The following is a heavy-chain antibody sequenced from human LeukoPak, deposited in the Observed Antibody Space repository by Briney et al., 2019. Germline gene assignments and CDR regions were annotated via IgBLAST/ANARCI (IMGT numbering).Heavy chain of an antibody. V-gene: IGHV4-34*01. CDR3: AGGAAAGTRNYWFDP. D-gene: IGHD6-13*01. J-gene: IGHJ5*02. CDR1: GGSFSGYY. Sequence: PSETLSLTCAVYGGSFSGYYWSWTRQPPGKGLEWIGEINHSGSTNYNPSLKSRVTISVDTSKNQFSLKLSSVTAADAAVYYCAGGAAAGTRNYWFDPWGQGTLVTVSS. CDR2: INHSGST.